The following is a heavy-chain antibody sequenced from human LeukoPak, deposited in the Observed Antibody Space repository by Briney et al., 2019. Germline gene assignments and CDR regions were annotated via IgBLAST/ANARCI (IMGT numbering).Heavy chain of an antibody. Sequence: GGSLRLSCAASGFTFSSYGMHWVRQAPGKGLEWVAVISSDGSDTYYTDSVKGRFTISRDNSKNTLYLQMNSLRAEDTAVYYCAKDGQYQLLLDYWGQGTLVTVSS. CDR1: GFTFSSYG. J-gene: IGHJ4*02. CDR2: ISSDGSDT. CDR3: AKDGQYQLLLDY. V-gene: IGHV3-30*18. D-gene: IGHD2-2*01.